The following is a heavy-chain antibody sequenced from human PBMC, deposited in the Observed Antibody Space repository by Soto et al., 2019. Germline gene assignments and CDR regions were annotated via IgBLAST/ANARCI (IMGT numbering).Heavy chain of an antibody. J-gene: IGHJ4*02. Sequence: EVQLVESGGGLVQPGGSLRLSCAASVFTFSSYSMNWVRQAPGKGLEWVSYISSGSSTIYYADSVKGRFTISRDNAKNSLYLQMNSLRAEDTAVYYCARVSGIAVAGTLDFWGQGTLVTVSS. D-gene: IGHD6-19*01. V-gene: IGHV3-48*01. CDR3: ARVSGIAVAGTLDF. CDR2: ISSGSSTI. CDR1: VFTFSSYS.